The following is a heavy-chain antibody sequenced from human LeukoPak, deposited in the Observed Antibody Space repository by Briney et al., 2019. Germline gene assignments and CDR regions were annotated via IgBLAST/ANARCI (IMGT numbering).Heavy chain of an antibody. V-gene: IGHV4-34*01. J-gene: IGHJ4*02. CDR3: ARGRDSSGYYVSY. CDR2: INHSGST. D-gene: IGHD3-22*01. Sequence: PSETLSLTCAVYGGSFSGYYWSWIRHPPGKGLEWIGEINHSGSTNYNPSLKSRVTISVDTSKNQFSLKLSSVTAADTAVYYCARGRDSSGYYVSYWGQGTLVTVSS. CDR1: GGSFSGYY.